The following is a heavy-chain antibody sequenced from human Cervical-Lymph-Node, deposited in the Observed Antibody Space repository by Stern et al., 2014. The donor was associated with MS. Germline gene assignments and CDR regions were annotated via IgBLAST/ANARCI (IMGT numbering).Heavy chain of an antibody. D-gene: IGHD2-8*02. CDR2: INHSGST. CDR1: GGSFSGYY. Sequence: QVQLQQWGAGLLKPSETLSLTCAVYGGSFSGYYWSWIRQPPGKGLEWIGEINHSGSTNYNPSLKRRVTTSVETSKNQLSLQLEPVTAADTAVYYCARGRGYWDQYYWGQGTLVTVSS. V-gene: IGHV4-34*01. J-gene: IGHJ4*02. CDR3: ARGRGYWDQYY.